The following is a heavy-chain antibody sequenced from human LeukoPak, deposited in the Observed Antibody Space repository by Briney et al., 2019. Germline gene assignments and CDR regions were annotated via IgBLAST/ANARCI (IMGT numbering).Heavy chain of an antibody. J-gene: IGHJ6*02. V-gene: IGHV3-74*03. Sequence: PGGSLRLSCAASGFTVSSNYMSWVRQAPGKGLVWVSCNKSYADGSGTTYADSVKGRFTISRDDARNTVYLQINSLRAEDTAVYYCARDSTYTMDLWGRGTTVTVSS. CDR2: NKSYADGSGT. CDR3: ARDSTYTMDL. D-gene: IGHD2/OR15-2a*01. CDR1: GFTVSSNY.